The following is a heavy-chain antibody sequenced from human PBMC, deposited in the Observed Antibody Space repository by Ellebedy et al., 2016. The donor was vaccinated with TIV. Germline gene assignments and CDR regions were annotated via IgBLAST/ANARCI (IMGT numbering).Heavy chain of an antibody. Sequence: GESLKISCAASGFPFNSYYMTWVRQAPGKGPQWVAHIKRDGSEKYYADSVKVRFTISRDNAANSLYLQMNSLRVDDTAVYYCTRALYDVWGGYPLNYWGRGTLVTVSS. CDR3: TRALYDVWGGYPLNY. J-gene: IGHJ4*02. CDR1: GFPFNSYY. CDR2: IKRDGSEK. D-gene: IGHD3-3*01. V-gene: IGHV3-7*03.